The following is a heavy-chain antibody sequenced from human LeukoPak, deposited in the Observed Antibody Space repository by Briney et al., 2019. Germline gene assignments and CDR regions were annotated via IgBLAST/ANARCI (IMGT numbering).Heavy chain of an antibody. CDR3: ARETWNPVTTRLRYFDWLPLTYGMDV. Sequence: PGGSLRLSCAASGFTFSSYAMSWVRQAPGKGLEWVAVISYDGSNKYYADSVKGRFTISRDNSKNTLYLQMNSLRAEDTAVYYCARETWNPVTTRLRYFDWLPLTYGMDVWGQGTTVTASS. D-gene: IGHD3-9*01. CDR2: ISYDGSNK. J-gene: IGHJ6*02. V-gene: IGHV3-30-3*01. CDR1: GFTFSSYA.